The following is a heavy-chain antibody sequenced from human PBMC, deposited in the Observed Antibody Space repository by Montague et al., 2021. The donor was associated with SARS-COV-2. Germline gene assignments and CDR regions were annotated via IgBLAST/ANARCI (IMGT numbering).Heavy chain of an antibody. D-gene: IGHD4-23*01. CDR1: GGSITGYY. CDR2: IYDGGAV. J-gene: IGHJ3*02. V-gene: IGHV4-59*01. CDR3: VRDHPYGGPRGAYDI. Sequence: SETLSLTCTVPGGSITGYYWSWLRRSPGKGLEWIAYIYDGGAVNYSPSLGSRVTISTDTSKNQLSLKVNSVTAADTAVYYCVRDHPYGGPRGAYDIWGQGTVVTVSS.